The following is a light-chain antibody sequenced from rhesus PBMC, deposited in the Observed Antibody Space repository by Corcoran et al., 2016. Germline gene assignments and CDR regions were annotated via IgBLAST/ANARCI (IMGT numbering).Light chain of an antibody. CDR3: MQSTKDPRT. CDR2: KVT. J-gene: IGKJ1*01. CDR1: KSRLHSNGNTY. V-gene: IGKV2S2*01. Sequence: DIVMTQTPLSLPVTPGEPASISCRSSKSRLHSNGNTYLDWYLQKPGKSPRLVSYKVTNRESGVPERFSGCGSGTDFTLKIGRVEPADVGVYYCMQSTKDPRTFSQWTKVEIK.